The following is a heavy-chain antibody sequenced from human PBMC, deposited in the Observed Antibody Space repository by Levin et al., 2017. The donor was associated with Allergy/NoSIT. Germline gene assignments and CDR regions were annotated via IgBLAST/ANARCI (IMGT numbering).Heavy chain of an antibody. CDR1: GYTFVNYD. CDR2: VSPFNGKT. V-gene: IGHV1-18*01. J-gene: IGHJ4*02. Sequence: AASVKVSCKTSGYTFVNYDISWVRQAPGQGLEWLGWVSPFNGKTNYAQNLPDRITMATDTATRTAYMELRSLRPDDTAVYYCAAHQLFSDFDYWGQGTLVSVSS. D-gene: IGHD2-15*01. CDR3: AAHQLFSDFDY.